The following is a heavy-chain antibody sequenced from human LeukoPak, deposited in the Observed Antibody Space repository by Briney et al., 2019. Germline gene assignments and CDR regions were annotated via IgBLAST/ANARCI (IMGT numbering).Heavy chain of an antibody. Sequence: SETLSLTCTVSGGSISSYYWSWIRQPPGKGLEWIGYIYYSGSTNYNPSLKSRVTISVDTSKNQFSLKLSSVTAADTAVYYCARGHKSVYYYDSSDYHTLPFDPWGQGTLVTVSS. J-gene: IGHJ5*02. V-gene: IGHV4-59*01. CDR1: GGSISSYY. CDR3: ARGHKSVYYYDSSDYHTLPFDP. D-gene: IGHD3-22*01. CDR2: IYYSGST.